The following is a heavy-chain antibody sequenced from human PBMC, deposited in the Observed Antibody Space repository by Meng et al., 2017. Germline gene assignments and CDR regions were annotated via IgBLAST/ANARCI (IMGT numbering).Heavy chain of an antibody. CDR2: INAGNGNT. J-gene: IGHJ5*02. V-gene: IGHV1-3*01. CDR1: GYTFPSYA. CDR3: ARDKLKTFDP. Sequence: QFHLGQLGVEVKRPGASVNVSCKASGYTFPSYAMHWVRQDPGQRLEWMGWINAGNGNTNYSPKFQGRVTITRDTSASTAYMELSSLRSEDTAVYYCARDKLKTFDPWGQGTLVTVSS.